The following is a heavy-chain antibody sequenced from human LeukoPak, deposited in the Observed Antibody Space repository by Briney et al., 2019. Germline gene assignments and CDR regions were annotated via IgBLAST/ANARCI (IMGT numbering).Heavy chain of an antibody. J-gene: IGHJ5*02. CDR3: ARAEWYGSSWYRGPNWFDP. CDR2: IIPIFGTA. D-gene: IGHD6-13*01. V-gene: IGHV1-69*13. Sequence: ASVKVSCKASGGTFSSYAISWVRRAPGQGLEWMGGIIPIFGTANYAQKFQGRVTITADESTSTAYMELSSLRSEDTAVYYCARAEWYGSSWYRGPNWFDPWGQGTLVTGSS. CDR1: GGTFSSYA.